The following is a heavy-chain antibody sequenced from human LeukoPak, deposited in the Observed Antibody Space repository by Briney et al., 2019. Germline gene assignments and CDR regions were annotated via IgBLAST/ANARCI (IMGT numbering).Heavy chain of an antibody. CDR2: ISGSGGST. Sequence: GGSLRLSCVASGFTFSNYGMHWVRQAPGKGLEWVSAISGSGGSTYYADSVKGRFTISRDNSKNTLYLQMNSLRAEDTAVYYCAKDSQGLPQDYYYYGMDVWGQGTTVTVSS. CDR1: GFTFSNYG. CDR3: AKDSQGLPQDYYYYGMDV. J-gene: IGHJ6*02. V-gene: IGHV3-23*01.